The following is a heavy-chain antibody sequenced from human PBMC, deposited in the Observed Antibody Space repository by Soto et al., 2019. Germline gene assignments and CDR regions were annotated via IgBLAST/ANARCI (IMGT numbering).Heavy chain of an antibody. CDR2: IIPIFGTA. CDR1: GGTFSSYA. Sequence: QVQLVQSGAEVKKPGSSVKVSCKASGGTFSSYAISWVRQAPGQGLEWMGGIIPIFGTANYAQKFQGRVTITADESTSTAYRELSSLRSEDTAVYYCARRGGDGYNPPYFDLWGRGTLFTVSS. J-gene: IGHJ2*01. CDR3: ARRGGDGYNPPYFDL. V-gene: IGHV1-69*12. D-gene: IGHD3-16*01.